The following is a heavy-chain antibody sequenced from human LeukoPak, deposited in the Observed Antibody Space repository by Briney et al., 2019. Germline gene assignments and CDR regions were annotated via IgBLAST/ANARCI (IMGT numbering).Heavy chain of an antibody. CDR1: GFTISNAW. Sequence: GGSLRLSCAVSGFTISNAWMSWVRQAPGKGQEWVGRIRKKTDGGTTDYAAPVEGRFTISRDDSKNTLYLQMNSLKTEDTAVHYCTTFADFWSGYSFDYWGQGTLDSVSS. J-gene: IGHJ4*02. CDR2: IRKKTDGGTT. CDR3: TTFADFWSGYSFDY. V-gene: IGHV3-15*01. D-gene: IGHD3-3*01.